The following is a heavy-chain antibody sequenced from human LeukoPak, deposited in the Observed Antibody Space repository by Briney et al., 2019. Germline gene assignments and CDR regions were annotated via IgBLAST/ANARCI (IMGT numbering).Heavy chain of an antibody. CDR1: GYTFTTYD. J-gene: IGHJ5*02. CDR3: ARGRGSGHKENWFDP. CDR2: MNPNSGNT. V-gene: IGHV1-8*01. D-gene: IGHD6-19*01. Sequence: ASVKVSCKASGYTFTTYDINWVRQATGQGLEWMGWMNPNSGNTGYTQKFQGRVTMTRNTSISTGYMELSSLRSEGTAGYYCARGRGSGHKENWFDPWGQGTLVTVSS.